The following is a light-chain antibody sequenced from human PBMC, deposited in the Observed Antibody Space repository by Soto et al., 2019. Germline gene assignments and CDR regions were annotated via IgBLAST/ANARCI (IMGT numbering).Light chain of an antibody. CDR1: QSISSW. CDR3: QQYSTYPWT. CDR2: DAS. V-gene: IGKV1-5*01. J-gene: IGKJ1*01. Sequence: DIQMTQSPSTLSASVGDRVTITCRASQSISSWLAWYQQKPGKAPKVLIFDASSLESGVPSRFSGSGSATEFTLTSSSLQPDDFATYYCQQYSTYPWTFGQGTKVEI.